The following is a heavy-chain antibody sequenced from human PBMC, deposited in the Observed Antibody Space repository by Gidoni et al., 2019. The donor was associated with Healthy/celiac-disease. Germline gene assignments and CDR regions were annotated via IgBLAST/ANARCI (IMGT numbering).Heavy chain of an antibody. D-gene: IGHD6-6*01. Sequence: EVQLVESGGGGVQPGRSLRLSCAACGFTFDEYAMHWVRQAPGKGLVWVSGLSCNSGSIGYADSVKGLFTISRDNAMNSLYLQMNSLRAEDTALYYCANDHSSSSTAADYWGQGTLVTVSS. V-gene: IGHV3-9*01. CDR1: GFTFDEYA. CDR2: LSCNSGSI. CDR3: ANDHSSSSTAADY. J-gene: IGHJ4*02.